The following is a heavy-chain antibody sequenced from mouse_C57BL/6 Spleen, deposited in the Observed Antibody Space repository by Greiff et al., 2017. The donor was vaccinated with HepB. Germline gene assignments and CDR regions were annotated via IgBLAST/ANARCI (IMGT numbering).Heavy chain of an antibody. CDR3: ARHDGSSYGYAMDY. J-gene: IGHJ4*01. Sequence: VMLVESGPGLVAPSQSLSITCTVSGFSLTSYGVHWVRQPPGKGLEWLVVIWSDGSTTYNSALKSRLSISKDNSKSQVFLKMNSLQTDDTAMYYCARHDGSSYGYAMDYWGQGTSVTVSS. CDR2: IWSDGST. CDR1: GFSLTSYG. V-gene: IGHV2-6-1*01. D-gene: IGHD1-1*01.